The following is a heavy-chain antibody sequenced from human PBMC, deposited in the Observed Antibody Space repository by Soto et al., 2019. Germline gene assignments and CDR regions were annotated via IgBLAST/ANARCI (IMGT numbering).Heavy chain of an antibody. CDR2: ISGRGDDT. V-gene: IGHV3-23*01. CDR3: VPLCRYCSTTTPS. CDR1: GFTFSSYA. D-gene: IGHD2-2*01. J-gene: IGHJ4*02. Sequence: GGSLRLSCAASGFTFSSYAMSWVRQAPGKGLEWVSTISGRGDDTYYADSVKGRFTISRDNSKNTLYLQMNSLRAEDTAVYYCVPLCRYCSTTTPSWGQGTLVTVSS.